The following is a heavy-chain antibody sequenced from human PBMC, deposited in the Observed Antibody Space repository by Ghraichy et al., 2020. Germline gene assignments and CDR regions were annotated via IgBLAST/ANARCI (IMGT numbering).Heavy chain of an antibody. CDR1: GFTFSDHP. CDR2: ISYDGSNK. CDR3: ARGPNIPTAFFQLGY. Sequence: GGSLRLSCAASGFTFSDHPMHWVRQAPGKGLEWVAFISYDGSNKLYKDSVKGRFSISRDNSKNTMYLQMNNLRGDDTAVYYCARGPNIPTAFFQLGYWGQGTLVPVFS. D-gene: IGHD2-2*01. J-gene: IGHJ4*02. V-gene: IGHV3-30-3*01.